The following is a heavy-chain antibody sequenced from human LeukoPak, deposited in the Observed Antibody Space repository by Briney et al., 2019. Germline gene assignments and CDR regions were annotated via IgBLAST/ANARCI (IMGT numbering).Heavy chain of an antibody. CDR3: AREAYGSGSYFLYYYYYMDV. Sequence: GGSLRLSCAASGFTFDDYGMSRVRQAPGKGLEWVSGINWNGGSTGYADSVKGRFTISRDNAKNSLYLQMNSLRAEDTALYYCAREAYGSGSYFLYYYYYMDVWGKGTTVTVSS. V-gene: IGHV3-20*04. CDR1: GFTFDDYG. J-gene: IGHJ6*03. CDR2: INWNGGST. D-gene: IGHD3-10*01.